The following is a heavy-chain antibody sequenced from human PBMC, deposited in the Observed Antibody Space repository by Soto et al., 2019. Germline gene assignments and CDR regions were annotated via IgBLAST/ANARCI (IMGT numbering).Heavy chain of an antibody. Sequence: GGSVKVFCKASGYTFTSYYMHWVRQAPGQGLEWMGIINPSGGSTSYAQKFQGRVAMTRDTSTSTAYMELRSLRSDDTAVYYCARATNYCSGGSCYFLVHYYGMDVWGQGTTVTVSS. CDR3: ARATNYCSGGSCYFLVHYYGMDV. J-gene: IGHJ6*02. CDR2: INPSGGST. CDR1: GYTFTSYY. V-gene: IGHV1-46*01. D-gene: IGHD2-15*01.